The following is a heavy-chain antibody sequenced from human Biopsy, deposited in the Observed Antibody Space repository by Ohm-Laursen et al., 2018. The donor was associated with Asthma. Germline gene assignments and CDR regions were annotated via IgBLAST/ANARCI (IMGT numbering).Heavy chain of an antibody. J-gene: IGHJ3*01. D-gene: IGHD3-22*01. V-gene: IGHV1-69*01. Sequence: GSSVKVSCKGSRDIFSSYGFSWVRQAPGQGLEWMGGTIPISLTPSYARRFRGRVTISADEYTRTAYMELSSLRSEDTAVYYCARDPSYFDPSVEGWHLWGQGTMVTVSS. CDR1: RDIFSSYG. CDR2: TIPISLTP. CDR3: ARDPSYFDPSVEGWHL.